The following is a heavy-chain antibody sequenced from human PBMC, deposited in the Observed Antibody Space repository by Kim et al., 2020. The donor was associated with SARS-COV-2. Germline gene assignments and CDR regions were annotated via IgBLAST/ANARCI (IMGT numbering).Heavy chain of an antibody. Sequence: GGSLRLSCAASGFTFSDYYMSWIRQAPGKGLEWVSYISSSSSYTNYADSVKGRFTISRDNAKNSLYLQMNSLRAEDTAVYYCARAPAWAVYFDYWGQGTLVTVSS. CDR2: ISSSSSYT. CDR1: GFTFSDYY. CDR3: ARAPAWAVYFDY. J-gene: IGHJ4*02. V-gene: IGHV3-11*05. D-gene: IGHD7-27*01.